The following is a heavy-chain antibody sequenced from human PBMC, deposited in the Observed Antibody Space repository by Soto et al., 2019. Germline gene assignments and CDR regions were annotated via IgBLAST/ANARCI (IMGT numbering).Heavy chain of an antibody. Sequence: SETLSLTCAVSSGSISSSNWWSWVRQPPGKGLEWIGEIYHSGSTNYNPSLKSRVTISVDKSKNQFSLKLSSVTAADTAVYYCARVTTMVRGVIRNGFDPWGQGTLVTVSS. CDR1: SGSISSSNW. D-gene: IGHD3-10*01. J-gene: IGHJ5*02. V-gene: IGHV4-4*02. CDR3: ARVTTMVRGVIRNGFDP. CDR2: IYHSGST.